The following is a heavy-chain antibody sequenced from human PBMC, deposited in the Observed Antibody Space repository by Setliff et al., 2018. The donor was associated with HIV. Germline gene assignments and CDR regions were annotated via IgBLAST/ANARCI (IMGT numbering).Heavy chain of an antibody. CDR1: GHTFTNVD. CDR3: ARGKGVGGVVITGGLDV. D-gene: IGHD3-10*01. J-gene: IGHJ6*04. CDR2: MNPNTGVS. V-gene: IGHV1-8*01. Sequence: ASVKVSCKASGHTFTNVDIHWLRRATGQGLEWMGWMNPNTGVSGYALKFSARVTMTRDTSISTAYMELSILTSEETAVYYWARGKGVGGVVITGGLDVWGKGTTVTVSS.